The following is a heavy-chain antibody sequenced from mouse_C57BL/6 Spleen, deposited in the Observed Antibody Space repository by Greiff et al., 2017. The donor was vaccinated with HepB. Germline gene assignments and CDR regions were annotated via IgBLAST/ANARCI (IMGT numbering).Heavy chain of an antibody. Sequence: VKVVESGAELVRPGASVTLSCKASGYTFTDYEMHWVKQTPVHGLEWIGAIDPETGGTAYNQKFKGKAILTADKSSSTAYMELRSLTSEDSAVYYCTRRGITTAPFAYWGQGTLVTVSA. CDR3: TRRGITTAPFAY. D-gene: IGHD1-2*01. J-gene: IGHJ3*01. CDR2: IDPETGGT. V-gene: IGHV1-15*01. CDR1: GYTFTDYE.